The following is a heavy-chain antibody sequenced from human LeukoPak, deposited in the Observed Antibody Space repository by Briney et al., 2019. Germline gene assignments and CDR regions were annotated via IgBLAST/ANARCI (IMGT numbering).Heavy chain of an antibody. D-gene: IGHD2-21*02. V-gene: IGHV3-53*01. CDR3: ARMVVTATDTFDY. J-gene: IGHJ4*02. CDR2: IYSGGST. CDR1: GFTFSSYW. Sequence: GGSLRLSCAASGFTFSSYWMSWVRQAPGKGLEWVSVIYSGGSTYYADSVKGRFTISRDNSKNTLYLQMNSLRAEDTAVYYCARMVVTATDTFDYWGQGTLVTVSS.